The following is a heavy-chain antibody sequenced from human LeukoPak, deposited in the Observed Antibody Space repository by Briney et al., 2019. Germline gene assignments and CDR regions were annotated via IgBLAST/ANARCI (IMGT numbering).Heavy chain of an antibody. D-gene: IGHD1-26*01. CDR2: ISSSSGYI. Sequence: GGSLRLSCAASGFTFSSYSMNWVRQAPGKGLEWVSSISSSSGYIYYADSVKGRFTISRDNAKNSLYLQMNSLRVEDTAVYYCARDLESPGELKYYYYMDVWGNGTTVTVSS. CDR3: ARDLESPGELKYYYYMDV. J-gene: IGHJ6*03. CDR1: GFTFSSYS. V-gene: IGHV3-21*01.